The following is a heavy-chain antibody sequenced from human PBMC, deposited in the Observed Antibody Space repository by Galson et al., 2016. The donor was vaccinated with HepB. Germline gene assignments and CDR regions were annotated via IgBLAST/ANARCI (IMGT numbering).Heavy chain of an antibody. CDR1: GGSMNSFF. D-gene: IGHD6-13*01. J-gene: IGHJ6*02. Sequence: SETLSLTCTVSGGSMNSFFWNWIRQSPGKGLEWIGYIYYSGSTIYNPSLKSRLVISVDTSKNQVSLKLSSVTAADTATYYCARGGHYFTSSWNYKYYAMDVWSQGTTVTVSS. CDR2: IYYSGST. CDR3: ARGGHYFTSSWNYKYYAMDV. V-gene: IGHV4-59*01.